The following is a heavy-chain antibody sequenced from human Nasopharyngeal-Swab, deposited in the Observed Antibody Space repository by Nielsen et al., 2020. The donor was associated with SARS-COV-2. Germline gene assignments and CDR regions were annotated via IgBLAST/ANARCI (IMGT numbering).Heavy chain of an antibody. V-gene: IGHV3-9*01. J-gene: IGHJ6*02. CDR3: AKDGSVVAATGNYGMDV. CDR1: GFTFDDYA. Sequence: GGSLRLSWAASGFTFDDYAMHWVRQAPGKGLEWVSGISWNSGSIGYADSVKGRFTISRDNAKNSLYLQMNSLRAEDTALYYCAKDGSVVAATGNYGMDVWGQGTTVTVSS. D-gene: IGHD2-15*01. CDR2: ISWNSGSI.